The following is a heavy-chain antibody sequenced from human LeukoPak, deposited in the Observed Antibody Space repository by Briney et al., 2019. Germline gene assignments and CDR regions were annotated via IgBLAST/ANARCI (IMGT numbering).Heavy chain of an antibody. J-gene: IGHJ4*02. CDR2: INPSGGST. CDR1: GYTFTGYY. CDR3: AREVDGDYVGY. Sequence: ASVKVSCKASGYTFTGYYMHWVRQAPGQGPEWMGRINPSGGSTSYAQKFQGRVTMTRDTSTSTVYMELSSLRSEDTAVYYCAREVDGDYVGYWGQGTLVTVSS. V-gene: IGHV1-46*01. D-gene: IGHD4-17*01.